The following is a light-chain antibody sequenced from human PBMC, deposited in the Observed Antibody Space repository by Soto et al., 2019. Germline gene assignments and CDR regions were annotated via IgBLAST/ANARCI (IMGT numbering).Light chain of an antibody. CDR1: QSVSSSY. Sequence: EIVLTQSPGTLSLSPGERATLSCRASQSVSSSYLAWYQQKPGQAPRLLIYGASSRATGIPDRFSGSGSGTDFYHTISRLEPEDFAVYYCQQYGSSPLTFGGGTKVEIK. CDR2: GAS. J-gene: IGKJ4*01. V-gene: IGKV3-20*01. CDR3: QQYGSSPLT.